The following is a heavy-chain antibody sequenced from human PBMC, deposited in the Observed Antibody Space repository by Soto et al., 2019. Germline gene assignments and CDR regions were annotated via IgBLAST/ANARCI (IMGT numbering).Heavy chain of an antibody. J-gene: IGHJ4*02. Sequence: QVQLVQSGAEVKPGASVKVSCKTSGYTFTSYHISWVRQAPGQGLEWMGWISAYNTNTNYAQKFQGRVTMTTDTLTSTAYMELRSLRSDDTAVYYCARDTPPTDYWGQGTLVTVSS. V-gene: IGHV1-18*01. CDR2: ISAYNTNT. CDR3: ARDTPPTDY. CDR1: GYTFTSYH.